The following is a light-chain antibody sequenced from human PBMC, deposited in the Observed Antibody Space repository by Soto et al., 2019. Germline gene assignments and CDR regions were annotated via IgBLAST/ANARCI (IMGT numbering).Light chain of an antibody. V-gene: IGKV1-9*01. CDR2: AAS. J-gene: IGKJ4*01. Sequence: DIQLTQSPSFLSASVGDRVTITCRASQGISSTYLAWYQQTPGKAPKILIYAASTLQSGVPSRFSGRGSGTDFTLTISSLQHEDFATYYCQQLNSYPLTFGGGTKVDIK. CDR1: QGISSTY. CDR3: QQLNSYPLT.